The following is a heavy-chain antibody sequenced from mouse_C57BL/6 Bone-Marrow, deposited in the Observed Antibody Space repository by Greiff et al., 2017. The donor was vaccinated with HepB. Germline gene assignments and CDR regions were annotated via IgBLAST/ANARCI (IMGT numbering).Heavy chain of an antibody. CDR2: IWSGGST. CDR3: ARSPIYYDYPFAY. V-gene: IGHV2-2*01. J-gene: IGHJ3*01. Sequence: QVQLKESGPGLVQPSQCLSITCTVSGFSLTSYGVHWVRQSPGKGLEWLGVIWSGGSTDYNAAFISRLSISKDNSKSQVFFKMNSLQADDTAIYYCARSPIYYDYPFAYWGQGTLVTVSA. D-gene: IGHD2-4*01. CDR1: GFSLTSYG.